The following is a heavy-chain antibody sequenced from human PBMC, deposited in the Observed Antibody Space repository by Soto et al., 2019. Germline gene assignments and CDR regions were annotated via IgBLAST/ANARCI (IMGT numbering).Heavy chain of an antibody. Sequence: ASVKVSCKASGYTFTSYAMHWVRQAPGQRLEWMGWINAGNGNTKYSQKFQGRVTITRDTSASTAYMELSSLRSEDTAVYYCAREPGDYDYYYYYMDVWGKGTTVTVSS. V-gene: IGHV1-3*01. CDR1: GYTFTSYA. CDR3: AREPGDYDYYYYYMDV. CDR2: INAGNGNT. J-gene: IGHJ6*03. D-gene: IGHD4-17*01.